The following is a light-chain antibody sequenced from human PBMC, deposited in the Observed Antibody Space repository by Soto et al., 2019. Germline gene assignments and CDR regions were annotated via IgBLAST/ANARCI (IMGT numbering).Light chain of an antibody. CDR1: QTVRNNY. J-gene: IGKJ1*01. Sequence: EFVLTQSPGTLSLSPGERATLSCRASQTVRNNYLAWYQQKPGQAPRLLIYDASSRATGIPDRFSGGGSGTDFTLTISRLEPEDFAVYYCHQYGNSPQTFGQGTRWIS. V-gene: IGKV3-20*01. CDR3: HQYGNSPQT. CDR2: DAS.